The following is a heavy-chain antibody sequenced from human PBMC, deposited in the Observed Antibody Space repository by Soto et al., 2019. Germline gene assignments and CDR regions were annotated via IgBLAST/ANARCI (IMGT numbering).Heavy chain of an antibody. Sequence: GGSLRLSCAASGFTFSSYSMNWVRQAPGKGLEWVSSISSSSSYIYYADSVKGRFTISRDNAKNSLYLQMNSLRAEDTAVYFCARGGRYCSSTSCHDAFDIWGQGTTVTVSS. CDR3: ARGGRYCSSTSCHDAFDI. CDR1: GFTFSSYS. J-gene: IGHJ3*02. V-gene: IGHV3-21*01. CDR2: ISSSSSYI. D-gene: IGHD2-2*01.